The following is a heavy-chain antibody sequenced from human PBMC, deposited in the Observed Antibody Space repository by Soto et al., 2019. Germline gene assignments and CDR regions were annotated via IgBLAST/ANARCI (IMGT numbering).Heavy chain of an antibody. CDR3: ARYARRAYYHDH. J-gene: IGHJ4*02. Sequence: TLSLTCTVSGGSVSGGSYYWSWLRPHPGRGLEWIGYIYYTGNTYYNPSLKSRLAISVDTSKNQFSLKLTSVTASDTAVYYCARYARRAYYHDHWGQGTLVTVSS. V-gene: IGHV4-31*03. D-gene: IGHD3-3*01. CDR2: IYYTGNT. CDR1: GGSVSGGSYY.